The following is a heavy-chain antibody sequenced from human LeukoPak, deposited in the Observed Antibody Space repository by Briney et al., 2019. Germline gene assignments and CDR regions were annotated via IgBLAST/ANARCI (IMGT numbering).Heavy chain of an antibody. CDR3: AKELWFGELLYFDY. CDR1: AFTFSNFG. V-gene: IGHV3-23*01. J-gene: IGHJ4*02. D-gene: IGHD3-10*01. Sequence: PGGTLRLSCAASAFTFSNFGMSWVRQAPGKGLEWVSVISSSGDSTYYADSVKGRFTISRDNSKNTLYLQMNSLRAEDTAVYYCAKELWFGELLYFDYWGQGTLVTVSS. CDR2: ISSSGDST.